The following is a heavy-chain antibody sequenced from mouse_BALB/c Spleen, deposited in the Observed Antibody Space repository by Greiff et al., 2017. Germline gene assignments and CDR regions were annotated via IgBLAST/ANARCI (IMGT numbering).Heavy chain of an antibody. CDR2: ISYSGST. D-gene: IGHD2-3*01. CDR1: GYSITSDYA. J-gene: IGHJ3*01. V-gene: IGHV3-2*02. Sequence: EVHLVESGPGLVKPSQSLSLTCTVTGYSITSDYAWNWIRQFPGNKLEWMGYISYSGSTSYNPSLKSRISITRDTSKNQFFLQLNSVTTEDTATYYCARCDGYYLAWFAYWGQGTLVTVSA. CDR3: ARCDGYYLAWFAY.